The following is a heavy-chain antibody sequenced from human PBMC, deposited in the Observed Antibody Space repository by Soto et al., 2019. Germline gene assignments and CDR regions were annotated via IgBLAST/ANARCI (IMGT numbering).Heavy chain of an antibody. Sequence: PGGSLRLSCAASGFTFSSYAMNWVRQAPGKGLEWVSGISGSGGSTYYADPVKGRFTISKDNSKNTLYLQMNSLRAEDTAVYYCAKDRYCSSTSCYAGFDYWGQGTLVTVSS. CDR1: GFTFSSYA. CDR2: ISGSGGST. J-gene: IGHJ4*02. D-gene: IGHD2-2*01. CDR3: AKDRYCSSTSCYAGFDY. V-gene: IGHV3-23*01.